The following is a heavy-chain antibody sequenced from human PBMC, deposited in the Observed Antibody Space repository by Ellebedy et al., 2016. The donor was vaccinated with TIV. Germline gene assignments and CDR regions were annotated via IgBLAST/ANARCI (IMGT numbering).Heavy chain of an antibody. CDR1: GFTFSSYG. Sequence: GGSLRLSXAASGFTFSSYGMHWVRQAPGKGLEWVAVIWYDGSNKYYADSVKGRFTISRDNSKTTLYLQMNSLRAEDTAVYYCGRGGGFGELLTWFDPWGQGTLVTVSS. CDR3: GRGGGFGELLTWFDP. V-gene: IGHV3-33*01. D-gene: IGHD3-10*01. CDR2: IWYDGSNK. J-gene: IGHJ5*02.